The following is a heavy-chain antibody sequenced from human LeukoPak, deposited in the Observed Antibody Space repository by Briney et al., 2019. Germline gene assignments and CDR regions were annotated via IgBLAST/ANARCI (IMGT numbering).Heavy chain of an antibody. V-gene: IGHV4-39*01. J-gene: IGHJ5*02. CDR3: ARLRIAAAGGSGWFDP. CDR2: IYYSGST. CDR1: GGSISSSSYY. D-gene: IGHD6-13*01. Sequence: SETLSLTCTVSGGSISSSSYYWGWIRQPPGKGLEWIGSIYYSGSTYYNPSLKSRVTISVDTSKNQFSLKLSYVTAADTAVCYCARLRIAAAGGSGWFDPWGQGTLVTVSS.